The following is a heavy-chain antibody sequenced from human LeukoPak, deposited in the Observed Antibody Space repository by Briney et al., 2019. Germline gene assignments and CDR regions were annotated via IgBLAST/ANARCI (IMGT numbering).Heavy chain of an antibody. CDR3: ARQPGVTAKSWYFDL. J-gene: IGHJ2*01. Sequence: GESLKISCEGSGYTFTKYWIVWVRQMPGKGLEWMGIIHPGDSHTSYNPSFQGQVTISADKSISMAYLQWSSLKASDTAMYFCARQPGVTAKSWYFDLWGRGTLVTVSS. D-gene: IGHD2-21*02. CDR1: GYTFTKYW. V-gene: IGHV5-51*01. CDR2: IHPGDSHT.